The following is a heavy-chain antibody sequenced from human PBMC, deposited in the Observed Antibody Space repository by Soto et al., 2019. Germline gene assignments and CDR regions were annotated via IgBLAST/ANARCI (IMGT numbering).Heavy chain of an antibody. D-gene: IGHD3-22*01. V-gene: IGHV4-59*01. Sequence: PSEILSLTCTVSGGSISSYYWSWIRQPPGKGLERIGYIYYSGSTNYNPSLKSRVTISVDTSKNQFSLKLSSVTAADTAVYYCARASSGYYSYFDYWGQGTLVTVSS. CDR3: ARASSGYYSYFDY. J-gene: IGHJ4*02. CDR2: IYYSGST. CDR1: GGSISSYY.